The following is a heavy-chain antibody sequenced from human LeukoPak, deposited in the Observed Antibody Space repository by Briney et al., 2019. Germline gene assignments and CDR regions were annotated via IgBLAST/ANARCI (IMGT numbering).Heavy chain of an antibody. D-gene: IGHD2-2*01. CDR1: GFTFSSYG. V-gene: IGHV3-30*03. CDR3: ARVRAGYCTSTSCYTGMDV. CDR2: ISYDGSNE. J-gene: IGHJ6*02. Sequence: GRSLRLSCAASGFTFSSYGMHWVRQAPGKGLEWVALISYDGSNEYYADSVRGRFTISRDNSKFTLYMQMNSLRAEDTAVYYCARVRAGYCTSTSCYTGMDVWGQGTTVTVSS.